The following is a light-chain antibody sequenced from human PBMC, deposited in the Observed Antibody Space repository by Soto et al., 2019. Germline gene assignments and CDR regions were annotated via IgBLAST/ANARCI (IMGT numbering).Light chain of an antibody. J-gene: IGKJ1*01. CDR3: QQYNNWPWT. V-gene: IGKV3-15*01. Sequence: EILMTQSPATLSVSPGERATVSCRASQSVSSNLAWYQQKPGQAPRLLIHGASTRATGFPARFSGSGSGTDFTLTISSLQSEDFAVYYCQQYNNWPWTFGQGTKVDIK. CDR1: QSVSSN. CDR2: GAS.